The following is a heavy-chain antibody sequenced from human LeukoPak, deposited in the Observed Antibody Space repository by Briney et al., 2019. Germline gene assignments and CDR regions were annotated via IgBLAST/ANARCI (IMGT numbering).Heavy chain of an antibody. V-gene: IGHV1-2*02. D-gene: IGHD2-15*01. CDR3: ARLVGADTGY. Sequence: ASVKVSCKASGYTFTGYYMHWVRQAPGQGLEWMGWINPNSGGTNYAQKFQGRVTMTRDTSISTAYLQWSSLKASDTAMYYCARLVGADTGYWGQGTMVTVSS. J-gene: IGHJ4*02. CDR2: INPNSGGT. CDR1: GYTFTGYY.